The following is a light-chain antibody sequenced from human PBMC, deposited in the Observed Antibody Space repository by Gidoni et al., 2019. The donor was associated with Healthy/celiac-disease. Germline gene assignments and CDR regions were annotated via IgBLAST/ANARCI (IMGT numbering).Light chain of an antibody. CDR3: MQALQTPIP. V-gene: IGKV2-28*01. Sequence: DIVMTQSPLSLPVTPGEPASISCRSSQSLLHSNGYNYLDWYLQKPGQSPQLLIYLGSNRASGVPDRFSGSGSGIDFTLKISRVEAEDVGVYYCMQALQTPIPFGQGTRLEIK. CDR1: QSLLHSNGYNY. CDR2: LGS. J-gene: IGKJ5*01.